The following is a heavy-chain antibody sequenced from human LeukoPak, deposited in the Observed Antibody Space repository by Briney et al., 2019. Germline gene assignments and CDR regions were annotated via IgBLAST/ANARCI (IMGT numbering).Heavy chain of an antibody. V-gene: IGHV4-61*01. J-gene: IGHJ4*02. D-gene: IGHD6-6*01. CDR1: GVSVSSGSYY. CDR3: ARXRQLGAFDY. CDR2: IYYSGST. Sequence: SETLSLTCTVSGVSVSSGSYYWSWVRQPPGKGLEWIGYIYYSGSTNYNPSLKSRVTISVDTSKNQFSLKLSSVTAADTAVYYCARXRQLGAFDYXXQGTLVTVSS.